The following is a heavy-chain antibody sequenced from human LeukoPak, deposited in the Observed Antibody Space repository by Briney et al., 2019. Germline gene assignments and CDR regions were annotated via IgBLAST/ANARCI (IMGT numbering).Heavy chain of an antibody. V-gene: IGHV4-59*08. CDR1: GGSISSYY. Sequence: SETLSLTCTVSGGSISSYYWSWIRQPPGKGLEWIGYIFYSGSTNYNPSLKSRVTISVDTSKNQFSLKLSSVTAADTAVYYCARGFRDILTGYYPLDYWGQGTLVTVSS. D-gene: IGHD3-9*01. J-gene: IGHJ4*02. CDR3: ARGFRDILTGYYPLDY. CDR2: IFYSGST.